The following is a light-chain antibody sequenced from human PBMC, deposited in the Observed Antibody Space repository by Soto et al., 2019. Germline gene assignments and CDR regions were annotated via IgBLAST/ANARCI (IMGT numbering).Light chain of an antibody. J-gene: IGLJ1*01. CDR1: SSDVGGYNY. CDR3: SSYTSSSTLYV. Sequence: QSALTQPASVSGSPGQSITISCTGTSSDVGGYNYVSWFQQHSGKAPKLMIYDVTNRPSGVSNRFSGSKSGNTASLSISGLQAEDEADYYCSSYTSSSTLYVFGTGTKSPS. CDR2: DVT. V-gene: IGLV2-14*03.